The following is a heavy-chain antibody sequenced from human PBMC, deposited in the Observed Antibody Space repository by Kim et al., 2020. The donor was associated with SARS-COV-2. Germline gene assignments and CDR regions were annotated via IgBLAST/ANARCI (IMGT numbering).Heavy chain of an antibody. J-gene: IGHJ4*02. V-gene: IGHV4-59*13. Sequence: SETLSLTCNVSGDSINSNYWSWVRQPPEKGLEWIGYIFYNGNTEYNPSLNGRVTISRDPSKNQFSLKLRSVTAADTALYYCARGGGGYCTSTSTTCHRYFDYWGQGTPVTVSS. CDR2: IFYNGNT. CDR3: ARGGGGYCTSTSTTCHRYFDY. D-gene: IGHD2-2*01. CDR1: GDSINSNY.